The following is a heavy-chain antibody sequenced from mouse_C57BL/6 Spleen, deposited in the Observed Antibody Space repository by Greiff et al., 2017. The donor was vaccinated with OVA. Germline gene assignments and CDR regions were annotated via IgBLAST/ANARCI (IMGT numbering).Heavy chain of an antibody. J-gene: IGHJ1*03. D-gene: IGHD1-1*01. V-gene: IGHV5-4*03. CDR3: ARAFTTVVATGYFDV. CDR2: ISDGGSYT. Sequence: EVKLVESGGGLVKPGGSLKLSCAASGFTFSSYAMSWVRQTPEKRLEWVATISDGGSYTYYPDNVKGRFTISRDNAKNNLYLQMSHLKSEDTAMYYCARAFTTVVATGYFDVWGTGTTVTVSS. CDR1: GFTFSSYA.